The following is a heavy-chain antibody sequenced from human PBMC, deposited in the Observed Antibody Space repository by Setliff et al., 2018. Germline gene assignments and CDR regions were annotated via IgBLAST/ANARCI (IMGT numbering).Heavy chain of an antibody. D-gene: IGHD2-15*01. CDR1: GDSISDISYY. Sequence: SETLSLTCTISGDSISDISYYWGFIRQSPGKGPEWIGSIYYSGTAYYNPSLESRVTMFVDTSKNQFSLKVNSVTAADTAVYYCARARYCSGGRCYWTWLDSWAQGTLVTVSS. CDR3: ARARYCSGGRCYWTWLDS. V-gene: IGHV4-39*01. CDR2: IYYSGTA. J-gene: IGHJ5*01.